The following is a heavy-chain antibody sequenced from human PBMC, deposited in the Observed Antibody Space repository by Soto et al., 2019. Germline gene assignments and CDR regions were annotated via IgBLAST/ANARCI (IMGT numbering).Heavy chain of an antibody. J-gene: IGHJ6*02. Sequence: GGSLRLSCAASGFTFSSYAMSWVRQAPGKGLEWVSAISGSGGSTYYVDSVKGRFTISRDNSKNTLYLRMNSLRAEDTAVYYCAKDRVNPVVALYYYYYGMDVWGQGTTVNRLL. CDR2: ISGSGGST. D-gene: IGHD2-2*01. CDR1: GFTFSSYA. CDR3: AKDRVNPVVALYYYYYGMDV. V-gene: IGHV3-23*01.